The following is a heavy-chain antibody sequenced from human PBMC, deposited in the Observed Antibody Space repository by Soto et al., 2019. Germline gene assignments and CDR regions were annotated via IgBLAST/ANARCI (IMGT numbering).Heavy chain of an antibody. J-gene: IGHJ6*02. D-gene: IGHD3-3*01. CDR2: IYPGDSDT. Sequence: GESLKISCKGSGYSFTTYWIAWVRQMPGKGLEWRGIIYPGDSDTRYNPSFQGQVTISADKSITTAYLQLNNLKASDTAMYYCARREDDFYAMDVWGQGTTVTVSS. V-gene: IGHV5-51*01. CDR3: ARREDDFYAMDV. CDR1: GYSFTTYW.